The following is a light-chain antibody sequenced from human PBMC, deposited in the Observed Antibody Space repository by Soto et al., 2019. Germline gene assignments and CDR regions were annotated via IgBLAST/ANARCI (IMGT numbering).Light chain of an antibody. V-gene: IGKV3-15*01. Sequence: EIVMTQSPATLSVSPGERANLSCRASQSVSSNLACYQQKPGQAPRLLIYGASTRATGIPASFSGSGSGTEFTLPIISLQSEDFAVYYCQQYNNWPPWTFGQGTKLDI. CDR2: GAS. J-gene: IGKJ1*01. CDR3: QQYNNWPPWT. CDR1: QSVSSN.